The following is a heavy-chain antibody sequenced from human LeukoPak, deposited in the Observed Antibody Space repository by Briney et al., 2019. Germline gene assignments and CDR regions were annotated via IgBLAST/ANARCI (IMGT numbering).Heavy chain of an antibody. J-gene: IGHJ4*02. D-gene: IGHD1-7*01. V-gene: IGHV4-4*09. CDR3: ARRGTGTTSPFDY. CDR1: GGSISSYY. Sequence: PSETLSLTCTVSGGSISSYYWSWIRQPPGKGLEWIGYIYTSGSTNYNPSLKNRVTISVDTSKNQFSLKLSSVTAADTAVYYCARRGTGTTSPFDYWGQGTLVTVSS. CDR2: IYTSGST.